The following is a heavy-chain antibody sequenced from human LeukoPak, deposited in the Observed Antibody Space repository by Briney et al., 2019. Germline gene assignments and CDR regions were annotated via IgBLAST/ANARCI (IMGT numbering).Heavy chain of an antibody. Sequence: GGSLRLSCAASGFTFDDYAMHWVRQAPGKGLGWVSLISWDGGSTYYADSVKGRFTISRDNSKNSLYLQMNSLRAEDTALYYCAKDSGSSGFNWFDPWGQGTLVTVSS. V-gene: IGHV3-43D*03. CDR2: ISWDGGST. J-gene: IGHJ5*02. D-gene: IGHD6-6*01. CDR1: GFTFDDYA. CDR3: AKDSGSSGFNWFDP.